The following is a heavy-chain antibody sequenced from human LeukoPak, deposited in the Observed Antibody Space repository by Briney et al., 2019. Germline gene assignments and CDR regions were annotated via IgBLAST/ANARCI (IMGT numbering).Heavy chain of an antibody. CDR1: GFTFSHHW. V-gene: IGHV3-7*01. J-gene: IGHJ4*02. Sequence: GGSLRLSCAASGFTFSHHWMNWVRQTSGKGLEWVANIKQDASEKYYVDSVKGRFTISRDNAKNSLYLQMNTLRAEDTAVYYCARGVTVGGYYFGYFDNWGQGTLVTVSS. CDR3: ARGVTVGGYYFGYFDN. CDR2: IKQDASEK. D-gene: IGHD3-22*01.